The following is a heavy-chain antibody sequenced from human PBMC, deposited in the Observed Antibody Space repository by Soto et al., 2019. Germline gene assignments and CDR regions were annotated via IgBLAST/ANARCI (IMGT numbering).Heavy chain of an antibody. V-gene: IGHV3-23*01. CDR2: ISGSGGST. CDR3: AKKPWLTTIYYYGMDV. CDR1: GFTFSSYA. D-gene: IGHD4-17*01. J-gene: IGHJ6*02. Sequence: GGSLRLSCAASGFTFSSYAMSWVRQAPGKGLEWVSAISGSGGSTYYADSVKGRFTISRDNSKNTLYLQMNSLRAEDTAVYYCAKKPWLTTIYYYGMDVWGQGTTVTVSS.